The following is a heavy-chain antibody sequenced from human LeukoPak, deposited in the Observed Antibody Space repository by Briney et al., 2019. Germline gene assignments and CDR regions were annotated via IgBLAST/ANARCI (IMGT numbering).Heavy chain of an antibody. CDR1: GYSISSGYY. J-gene: IGHJ5*02. CDR3: ARHDPPYGSGSTNWFDP. CDR2: IYHSGST. D-gene: IGHD3-10*01. Sequence: KPSETLSLTCTVSGYSISSGYYWGWIRQPPGKGLEWIGSIYHSGSTYYNPSLKSRVTISVDTSKNQFSLKLSSVTAADTAVYYCARHDPPYGSGSTNWFDPWGQGTLVTVSS. V-gene: IGHV4-38-2*02.